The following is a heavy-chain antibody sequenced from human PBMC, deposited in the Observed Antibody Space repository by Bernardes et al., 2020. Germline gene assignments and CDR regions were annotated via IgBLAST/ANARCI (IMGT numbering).Heavy chain of an antibody. D-gene: IGHD5-12*01. J-gene: IGHJ6*04. CDR3: ARDRSIVATIESYYGMDV. V-gene: IGHV1-69*13. Sequence: SVKVSCKASGGTFSSYAISWVRQAPGQGLEWMGGIIPIFGTATYAQKFQGRVTITADESTSTAYMELSSLRSEDTAVYYCARDRSIVATIESYYGMDVWGKGTTVTVSS. CDR2: IIPIFGTA. CDR1: GGTFSSYA.